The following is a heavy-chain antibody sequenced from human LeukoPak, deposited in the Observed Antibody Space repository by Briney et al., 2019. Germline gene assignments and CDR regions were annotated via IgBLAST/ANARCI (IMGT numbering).Heavy chain of an antibody. V-gene: IGHV3-30*03. CDR3: ARDYWWDYDY. D-gene: IGHD1-7*01. J-gene: IGHJ4*02. CDR2: ISKDGSDK. CDR1: GFTFSSYG. Sequence: GGSLRLSSAASGFTFSSYGMHWVRQAPGKGLEWVAVISKDGSDKYYPGSVRGRFTISRDNSKNTIYLQMDSLRAEDTAIYYCARDYWWDYDYWGQGTLVTVSS.